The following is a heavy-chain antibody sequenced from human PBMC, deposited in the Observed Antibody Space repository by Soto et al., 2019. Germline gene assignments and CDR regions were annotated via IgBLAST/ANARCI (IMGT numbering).Heavy chain of an antibody. V-gene: IGHV4-39*01. CDR3: GGHAPGKLGISPYFDY. CDR1: GGSISSSSYY. Sequence: QLQLQESGPGLVKPSETLSLTCTVSGGSISSSSYYWGWIRQPPGKGLEWIGSIYYSGSTYYNTSIKGRGTLAVDTPKNQSSLELSSVAGAGTAVDYWGGHAPGKLGISPYFDYWGQGTLVTVPS. J-gene: IGHJ4*02. CDR2: IYYSGST. D-gene: IGHD7-27*01.